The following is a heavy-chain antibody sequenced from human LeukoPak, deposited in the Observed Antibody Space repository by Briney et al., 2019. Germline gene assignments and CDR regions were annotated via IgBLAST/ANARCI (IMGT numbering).Heavy chain of an antibody. D-gene: IGHD1-14*01. CDR3: ARVPTNPDAIVELYYFDY. V-gene: IGHV4-30-4*01. J-gene: IGHJ4*02. CDR2: IYYSGST. CDR1: GGSISSGDYY. Sequence: SETLSLTCTVSGGSISSGDYYWSWIRQPPGKGLEWIGYIYYSGSTYYNPSLKSRVTISVDTSKNQFSLKLSSVTAADTAVYYCARVPTNPDAIVELYYFDYWGQGTLVTVSS.